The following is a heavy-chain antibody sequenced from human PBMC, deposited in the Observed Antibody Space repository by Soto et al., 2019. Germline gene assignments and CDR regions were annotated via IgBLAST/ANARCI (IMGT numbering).Heavy chain of an antibody. J-gene: IGHJ3*02. CDR1: GCSVSSGSSY. D-gene: IGHD3-9*01. V-gene: IGHV4-61*01. Sequence: SETLSLTCTVSGCSVSSGSSYWSSIRQPPGKGLEWIGYIYYSGSTNYNPSLKSRVTISVDTSKNQFSLKLSSVTAADTAVYYCARALILTGYYIHDAFDIWGQGTMVT. CDR2: IYYSGST. CDR3: ARALILTGYYIHDAFDI.